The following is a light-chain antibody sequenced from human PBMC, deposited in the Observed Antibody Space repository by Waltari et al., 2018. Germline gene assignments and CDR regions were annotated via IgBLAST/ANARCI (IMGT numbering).Light chain of an antibody. CDR3: HVWHPDMDPGV. V-gene: IGLV3-21*04. J-gene: IGLJ1*01. CDR1: NIGSYS. Sequence: SYALTQPPSVSVAPGTTARITCGGDNIGSYSVHWYQQKPGQAPGLVIFYDSDRPSGIPERFSGSNSGNTATLTISSVEAGDEAKYYCHVWHPDMDPGVFGPGTEVSV. CDR2: YDS.